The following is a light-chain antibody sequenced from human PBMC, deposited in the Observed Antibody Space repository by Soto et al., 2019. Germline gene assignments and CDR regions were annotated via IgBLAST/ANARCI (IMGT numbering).Light chain of an antibody. CDR2: EVN. CDR1: SSDVGSYYP. V-gene: IGLV2-23*02. CDR3: CSYAGDTTFFV. J-gene: IGLJ1*01. Sequence: QSVLAQPASMSGSPGQSNTISCTGTSSDVGSYYPVSWFQQHPGKAPKLIIYEVNKRPSGVSDRFSGSKSGNTASLTISGLQAADEAEYYCCSYAGDTTFFVFGTGTKVTVL.